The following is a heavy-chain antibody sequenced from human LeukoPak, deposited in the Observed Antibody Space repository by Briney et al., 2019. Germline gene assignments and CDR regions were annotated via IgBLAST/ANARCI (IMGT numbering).Heavy chain of an antibody. CDR2: INTDSGNP. J-gene: IGHJ3*02. CDR3: AREILRFDI. CDR1: GYTFTSYG. Sequence: GASVKLSCKASGYTFTSYGISWVRQAPGQGLEWMGWINTDSGNPTYAQGFTGRFVFSLDSSVSTAYLQISNLMPEDTAKYYCAREILRFDIWGQGTMVTVSS. V-gene: IGHV7-4-1*02.